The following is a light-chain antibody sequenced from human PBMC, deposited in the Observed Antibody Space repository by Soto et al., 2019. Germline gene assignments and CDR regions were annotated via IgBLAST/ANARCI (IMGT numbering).Light chain of an antibody. Sequence: MTQSASYLAASGRNGDPISRRESQSISTYLNWYQQKPGTAPRLLIYRASSVKSGVPPRFSGSGSGRDFTLTISSLRPEDVATYFCQDSYSSPPWTFGQGTKVDI. V-gene: IGKV1-39*01. CDR1: QSISTY. CDR2: RAS. J-gene: IGKJ1*01. CDR3: QDSYSSPPWT.